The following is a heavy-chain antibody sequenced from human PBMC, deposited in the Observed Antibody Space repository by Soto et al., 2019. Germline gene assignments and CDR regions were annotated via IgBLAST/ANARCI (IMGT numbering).Heavy chain of an antibody. CDR1: GYTFTSYA. V-gene: IGHV1-3*01. D-gene: IGHD5-18*01. CDR2: INAGNGNT. Sequence: ASVKVSCKASGYTFTSYAMHWVRQAPGQRLEWMGWINAGNGNTKYSQKFQGRVTITRDTSASTAYMELSSLRSEDTAVYYCARGLIGYLYYFDYWGQRTLVTVSS. J-gene: IGHJ4*02. CDR3: ARGLIGYLYYFDY.